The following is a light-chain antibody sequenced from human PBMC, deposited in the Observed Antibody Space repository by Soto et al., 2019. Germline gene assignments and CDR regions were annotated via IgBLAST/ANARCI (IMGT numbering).Light chain of an antibody. CDR2: GAS. CDR1: QSVSSN. Sequence: EILMSQSPANLSVSPGERATLSCRASQSVSSNLAWFQQTPGQAPTLLTYGASTKATGIPASFSGSGSGTEFTLTISSLHSEYFAVYYCQQYNNWPPITFGPGTRLENK. V-gene: IGKV3-15*01. J-gene: IGKJ5*01. CDR3: QQYNNWPPIT.